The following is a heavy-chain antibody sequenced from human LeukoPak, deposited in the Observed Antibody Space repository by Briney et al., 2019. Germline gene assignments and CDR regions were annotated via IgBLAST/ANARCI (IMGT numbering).Heavy chain of an antibody. CDR1: GFTFSSYG. D-gene: IGHD3-3*01. CDR3: AKSSSLAIFGVVTRKRPFDY. V-gene: IGHV3-30*18. CDR2: ISYDGSNK. J-gene: IGHJ4*02. Sequence: GGSLRLSCAASGFTFSSYGMHWVRQAPGKGLEWVAVISYDGSNKYYADSVKGRFTISRDNSKNTLYLQMNSLRAEVTAVYYCAKSSSLAIFGVVTRKRPFDYWGQGTLVTVSS.